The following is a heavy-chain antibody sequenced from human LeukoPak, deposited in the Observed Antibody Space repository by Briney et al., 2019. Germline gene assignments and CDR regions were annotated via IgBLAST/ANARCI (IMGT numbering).Heavy chain of an antibody. J-gene: IGHJ4*02. Sequence: TSETLSLTCAVYGGSFSGYYWSWIRQPPGKGLEWIGEINHSGSTNYNPSLKRRVTISVDTSKNQFSLKLSSVTAADTAVYYCARTYYDFWSGYYVFDYWGQGTLVTVSS. CDR3: ARTYYDFWSGYYVFDY. V-gene: IGHV4-34*01. CDR2: INHSGST. D-gene: IGHD3-3*01. CDR1: GGSFSGYY.